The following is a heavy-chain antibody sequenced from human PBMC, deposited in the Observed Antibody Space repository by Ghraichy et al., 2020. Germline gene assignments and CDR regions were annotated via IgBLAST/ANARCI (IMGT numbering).Heavy chain of an antibody. J-gene: IGHJ3*01. Sequence: GGSLRLSCVASGFTFSAYEMNWVRQTPGKGLEWISYISSSDGIIYDADSVKGRVTTSRDNAKNSLFLQMNSLRAEDTAIYYCAKVVGGGNAAFDLWAKGQWSPSLQ. CDR3: AKVVGGGNAAFDL. D-gene: IGHD3-16*01. CDR2: ISSSDGII. V-gene: IGHV3-48*03. CDR1: GFTFSAYE.